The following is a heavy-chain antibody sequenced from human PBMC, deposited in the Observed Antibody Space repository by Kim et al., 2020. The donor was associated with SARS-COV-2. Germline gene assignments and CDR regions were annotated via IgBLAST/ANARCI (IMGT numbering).Heavy chain of an antibody. CDR1: GGSISSSSYY. D-gene: IGHD4-17*01. CDR2: IYYSGST. J-gene: IGHJ6*01. V-gene: IGHV4-39*01. Sequence: SETLSLTCTVSGGSISSSSYYWGWIRQPPGKGLEWIGSIYYSGSTYYNSSLKRRAMISVDTSKNQFSLKPSPVTAADAAVYYCAGSRLTTVTISLAMDG. CDR3: AGSRLTTVTISLAMDG.